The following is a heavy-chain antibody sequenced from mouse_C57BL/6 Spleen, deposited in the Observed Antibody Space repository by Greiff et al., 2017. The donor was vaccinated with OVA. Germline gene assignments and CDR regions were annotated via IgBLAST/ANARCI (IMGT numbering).Heavy chain of an antibody. CDR1: GFTFSDYG. J-gene: IGHJ2*01. CDR2: ISSGSSTI. V-gene: IGHV5-17*01. Sequence: EVMLVESGGGLVKPGGSLKLSCAASGFTFSDYGMHWVRQAPEKGLEWVAYISSGSSTIYYADTVKGRFTISRDNAKNTLFLQMTSLRSEDTAMYYCARRYYGSSPYYFDYWGQGTTRTVSS. CDR3: ARRYYGSSPYYFDY. D-gene: IGHD1-1*01.